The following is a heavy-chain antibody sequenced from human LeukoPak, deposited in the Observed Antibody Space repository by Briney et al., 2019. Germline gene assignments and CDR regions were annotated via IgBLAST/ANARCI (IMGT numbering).Heavy chain of an antibody. Sequence: SETLSLTCAVYGGSFSGYYWSWIRQPPGKGLEWIGEINHSGSTNYNPSLKSRVTISVDTSKNQFSLKLSSVTAADTAVYHCARGGSSWYETHWGQGTLVPVSS. V-gene: IGHV4-34*01. CDR2: INHSGST. J-gene: IGHJ4*02. CDR1: GGSFSGYY. D-gene: IGHD6-13*01. CDR3: ARGGSSWYETH.